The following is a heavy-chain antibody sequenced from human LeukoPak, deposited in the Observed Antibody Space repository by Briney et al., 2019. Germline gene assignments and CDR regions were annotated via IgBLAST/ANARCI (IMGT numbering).Heavy chain of an antibody. CDR3: ARVWGVGATLGVFDI. CDR2: ISSSTSYI. CDR1: GFTVSSNY. V-gene: IGHV3-21*01. J-gene: IGHJ3*02. Sequence: NPGGSLRLSCAASGFTVSSNYMNWVRQAPGKGLEWVSSISSSTSYIFYADSMKGRFTISRDNAKSSLYLQMNSLRAEDTAVYYCARVWGVGATLGVFDIWGQGTMVTVSS. D-gene: IGHD1-26*01.